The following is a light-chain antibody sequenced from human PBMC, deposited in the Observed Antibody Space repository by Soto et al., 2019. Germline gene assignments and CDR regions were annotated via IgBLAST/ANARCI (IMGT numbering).Light chain of an antibody. CDR2: AAS. J-gene: IGKJ5*01. CDR3: QQYNNWS. V-gene: IGKV3-15*01. Sequence: EVVMSQSPSTLSVSTGETATLSCRASQSVGSNLAWYQQKPGQAPRLLIYAASTRATGIPARFSGSGSGTEFTLTISSLQSEDFAVYYCQQYNNWSFGQGTRL. CDR1: QSVGSN.